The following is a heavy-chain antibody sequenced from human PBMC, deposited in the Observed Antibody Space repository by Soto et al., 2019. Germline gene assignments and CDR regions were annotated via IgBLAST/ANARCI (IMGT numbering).Heavy chain of an antibody. CDR1: GYSFTSYW. D-gene: IGHD3-9*01. V-gene: IGHV5-51*01. J-gene: IGHJ6*02. Sequence: GESLKISCKGSGYSFTSYWIGWVRQMPGKGLEWMGIIYPGDSDTRYSPSFQGQVTISAGKSISTAYLQWSSLKASDTAMYYCARISFGPDYDILTGYYTENYYYYYGMDVWGQGTTVTVSS. CDR2: IYPGDSDT. CDR3: ARISFGPDYDILTGYYTENYYYYYGMDV.